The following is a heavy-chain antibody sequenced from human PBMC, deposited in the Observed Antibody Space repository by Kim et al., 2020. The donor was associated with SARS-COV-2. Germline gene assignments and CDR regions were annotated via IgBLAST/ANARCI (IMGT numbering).Heavy chain of an antibody. J-gene: IGHJ4*01. CDR2: IGPNGDAT. Sequence: GGSLRLSCVASGFTFSNYYMHWVRQAPGKGLELVAAIGPNGDATYYANSVKGRFTISRDNSKNALWLQVGSLGPEDMAIYYCVRGYNFAYDFWGQGNLVTVSA. CDR1: GFTFSNYY. V-gene: IGHV3-64*01. CDR3: VRGYNFAYDF. D-gene: IGHD5-12*01.